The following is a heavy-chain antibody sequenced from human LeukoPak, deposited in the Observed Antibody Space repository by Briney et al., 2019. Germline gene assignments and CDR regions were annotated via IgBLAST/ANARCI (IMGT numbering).Heavy chain of an antibody. V-gene: IGHV1-2*02. CDR1: GYTFTGYY. D-gene: IGHD5-12*01. CDR3: ARPSSGYDHWASDY. CDR2: INPNSGGT. Sequence: ASVKVSCKASGYTFTGYYMHWVRQAPGQGLERMGWINPNSGGTNYAQKFQVRVTMTRDTSISKAYMELSRLRSDDTDVYYCARPSSGYDHWASDYWGQGTLVTVSS. J-gene: IGHJ4*02.